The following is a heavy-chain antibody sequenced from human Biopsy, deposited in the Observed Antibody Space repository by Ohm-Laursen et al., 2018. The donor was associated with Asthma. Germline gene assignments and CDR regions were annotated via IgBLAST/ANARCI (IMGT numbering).Heavy chain of an antibody. CDR1: GFTFSDYY. J-gene: IGHJ4*02. CDR3: ARDSYSSGLYDDFES. V-gene: IGHV3-11*01. Sequence: SLRLSCAASGFTFSDYYMSWLRQAPGKGLEWISNINGKSNSIEYADSVKGRFSISRDNAKNSLYLQMNSLRAEDTAVYYCARDSYSSGLYDDFESWGQGTLVTVSS. D-gene: IGHD6-19*01. CDR2: INGKSNSI.